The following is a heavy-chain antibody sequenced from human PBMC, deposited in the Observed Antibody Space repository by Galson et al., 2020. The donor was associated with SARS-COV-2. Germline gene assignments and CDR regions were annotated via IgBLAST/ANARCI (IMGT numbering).Heavy chain of an antibody. CDR1: GGSISSSNYY. J-gene: IGHJ4*02. V-gene: IGHV4-39*01. CDR3: ARQILTGYYSFYYFDV. CDR2: LYYTESN. Sequence: SETLSLTCTVSGGSISSSNYYWGWVRQPPGEGLEWIGSLYYTESNYYNPSLTSRVTMSVDTSRNQFSLKLSSVTAADTAVYYCARQILTGYYSFYYFDVWGQGTLGTDSS. D-gene: IGHD3-9*01.